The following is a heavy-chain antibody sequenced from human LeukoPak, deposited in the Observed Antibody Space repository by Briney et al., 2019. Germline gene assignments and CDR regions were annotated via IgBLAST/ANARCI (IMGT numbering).Heavy chain of an antibody. J-gene: IGHJ5*02. CDR2: ISYSGST. V-gene: IGHV4-39*01. D-gene: IGHD6-13*01. Sequence: SETLSLTCTVSGGSISSSSYYWGWIRQPPGKGLEWIGDISYSGSTYYNPSLKSRVTISVDTSKNQFSLKLSSVTATDTAVYYCASGGSSSWYRWFDPWGQGTLVTASS. CDR1: GGSISSSSYY. CDR3: ASGGSSSWYRWFDP.